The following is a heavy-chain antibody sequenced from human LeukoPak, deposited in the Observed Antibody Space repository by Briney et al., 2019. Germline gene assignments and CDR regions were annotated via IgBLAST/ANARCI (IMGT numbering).Heavy chain of an antibody. D-gene: IGHD3-10*01. V-gene: IGHV3-66*01. J-gene: IGHJ5*02. CDR1: GFAFDDYA. CDR3: ASDGSGSASDWFDP. Sequence: GGSLRLSCVTSGFAFDDYAMHWVRQAPGKGLEWVSVIYSGGSTYYADSVKGRFTISRDNSKNTLYLQMNSLRAEDTAVYYCASDGSGSASDWFDPWGQGTLVTVSS. CDR2: IYSGGST.